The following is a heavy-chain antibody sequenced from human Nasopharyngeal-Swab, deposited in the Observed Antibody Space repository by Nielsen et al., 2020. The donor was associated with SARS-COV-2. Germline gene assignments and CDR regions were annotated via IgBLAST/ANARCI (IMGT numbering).Heavy chain of an antibody. J-gene: IGHJ4*02. D-gene: IGHD6-19*01. V-gene: IGHV5-51*01. CDR2: IYPGDSDT. CDR1: GYSFTSYW. Sequence: GESLTISCKGSGYSFTSYWIGWVRQMPGKGLEWMGIIYPGDSDTRYSPSFQGQVTISADKSISTAYLQWSSLKASDTAMYYCARLVAVAGGGGGGADYWGQGTLVTVSS. CDR3: ARLVAVAGGGGGGADY.